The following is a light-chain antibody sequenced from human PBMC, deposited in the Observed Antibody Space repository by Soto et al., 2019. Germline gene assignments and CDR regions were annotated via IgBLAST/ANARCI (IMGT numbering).Light chain of an antibody. CDR3: QSYESSLSGVV. CDR1: SSNIGAGYD. J-gene: IGLJ2*01. CDR2: GNS. V-gene: IGLV1-40*01. Sequence: QSVLTQPPSVSGAPGQRVTISCTGGSSNIGAGYDVHWYQQLPGTAPKLLIYGNSNRPSGVPDRFSGSKSGASASLAISGLQVEDEADYYCQSYESSLSGVVFGGGTKLTVL.